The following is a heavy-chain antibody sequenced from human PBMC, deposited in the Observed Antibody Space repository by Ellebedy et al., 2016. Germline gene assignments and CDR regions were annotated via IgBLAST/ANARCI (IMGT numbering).Heavy chain of an antibody. V-gene: IGHV3-33*01. CDR2: IWYDGSQK. CDR1: GFTFNLYG. Sequence: GGSLRLSXAASGFTFNLYGMHWVRQAPGKGLEWVAVIWYDGSQKYYADSVKGRFTISRDTSKNTVDLQMNSLRAEDTAVYYCARDGITIFGVQYNYYHYYMDVWGKGTTVTVSS. CDR3: ARDGITIFGVQYNYYHYYMDV. J-gene: IGHJ6*03. D-gene: IGHD3-3*01.